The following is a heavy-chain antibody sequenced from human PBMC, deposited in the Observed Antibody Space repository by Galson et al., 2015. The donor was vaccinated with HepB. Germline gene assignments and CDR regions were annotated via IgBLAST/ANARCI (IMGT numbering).Heavy chain of an antibody. J-gene: IGHJ4*02. CDR3: ARGSESHISMVRPFDY. V-gene: IGHV1-69*13. D-gene: IGHD3-10*01. CDR1: RGIFSNYA. Sequence: SVKVSCKASRGIFSNYAISWVRQAPGQGLEWVGGVTPIFSRSHYAQRFQGRVTITADASTSTVYMELRSLRSEDTAVYFCARGSESHISMVRPFDYWGQGTLVTVSS. CDR2: VTPIFSRS.